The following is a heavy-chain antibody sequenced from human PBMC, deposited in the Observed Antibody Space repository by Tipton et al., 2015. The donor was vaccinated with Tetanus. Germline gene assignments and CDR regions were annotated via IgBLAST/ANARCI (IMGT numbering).Heavy chain of an antibody. CDR1: GFVFSSYT. Sequence: SLRLSCAVSGFVFSSYTMNWVRQAPGKGLEWVASISSTSSYIYYADSVKGRFIISRDNAKNSLYLQMSSLRGDDTAVYYCASGSPLDYWGQGALACVSS. CDR2: ISSTSSYI. J-gene: IGHJ4*02. D-gene: IGHD6-25*01. CDR3: ASGSPLDY. V-gene: IGHV3-21*01.